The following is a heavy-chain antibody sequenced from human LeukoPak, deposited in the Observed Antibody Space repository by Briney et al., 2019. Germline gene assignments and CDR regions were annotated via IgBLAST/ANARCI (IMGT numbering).Heavy chain of an antibody. D-gene: IGHD6-13*01. J-gene: IGHJ4*02. CDR2: INRSGST. CDR1: GGSFSGYY. Sequence: PSETLSLTCAVYGGSFSGYYWSWIRQPPGKGLEWIGEINRSGSTNYNPSLKSRVSISADTSKNQFSLKLSSVTAADTAVYYCARLIVAAAGTGFDYWGQGTLVTVSS. CDR3: ARLIVAAAGTGFDY. V-gene: IGHV4-34*01.